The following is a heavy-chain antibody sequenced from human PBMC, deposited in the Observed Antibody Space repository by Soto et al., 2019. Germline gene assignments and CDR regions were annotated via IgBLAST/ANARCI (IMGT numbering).Heavy chain of an antibody. J-gene: IGHJ2*01. CDR2: ISGRGDTT. Sequence: EVQLLESGGGLVQPGGSLRLSCAASGFMFGAYAMTWVRQAPGKGLEWVSGISGRGDTTYYADSVKGRFTRFRDNSKNTLSLQMDSLRGDDTAVYYCAKHMWGATRWYFDLWGRGTRGTVAS. CDR3: AKHMWGATRWYFDL. CDR1: GFMFGAYA. V-gene: IGHV3-23*01. D-gene: IGHD1-26*01.